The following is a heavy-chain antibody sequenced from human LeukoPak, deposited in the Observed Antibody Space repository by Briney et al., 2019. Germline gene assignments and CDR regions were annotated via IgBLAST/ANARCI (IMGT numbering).Heavy chain of an antibody. CDR3: ARDRELGY. Sequence: SETLSLTSTVSGGSISVYYWSWIRQPPGKGLEWIGYIYNSGSTNYNPSLKSRLTISVDTSKNQFSLKLSSVPAADPAVYYCARDRELGYWGQGTLVTVSS. CDR1: GGSISVYY. CDR2: IYNSGST. J-gene: IGHJ4*02. V-gene: IGHV4-59*01. D-gene: IGHD3-10*01.